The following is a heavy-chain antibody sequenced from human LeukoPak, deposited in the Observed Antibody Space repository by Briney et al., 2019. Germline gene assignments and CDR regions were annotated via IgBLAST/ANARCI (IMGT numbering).Heavy chain of an antibody. CDR3: ARGSDYGDYGI. CDR1: GGSFSGYY. V-gene: IGHV4-34*01. J-gene: IGHJ3*02. Sequence: SETLSLTCAVYGGSFSGYYWSWIRQPPGKGLEWIGEINHSGSTNYNPSLKSRVTISIDTSKNQFSLKLSSVTAADTAVYYCARGSDYGDYGIWGQGTMVTVSS. CDR2: INHSGST. D-gene: IGHD4-17*01.